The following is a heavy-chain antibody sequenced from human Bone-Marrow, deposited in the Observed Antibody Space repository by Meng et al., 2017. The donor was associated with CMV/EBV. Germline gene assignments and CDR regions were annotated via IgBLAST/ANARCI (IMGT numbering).Heavy chain of an antibody. CDR3: ATSWGTFDN. V-gene: IGHV3-48*04. CDR2: ITGSSSTI. J-gene: IGHJ4*02. Sequence: GESLKISCAASGFTFSSYWMSWVRQAPGEGLEWVSYITGSSSTINYADSVKGRFTISRDNAKNLLYLQLNSLRAEDTAVYYCATSWGTFDNWGEGTLVTVSS. D-gene: IGHD3-16*01. CDR1: GFTFSSYW.